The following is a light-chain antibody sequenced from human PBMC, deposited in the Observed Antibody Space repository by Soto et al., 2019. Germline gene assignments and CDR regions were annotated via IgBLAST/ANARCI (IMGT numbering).Light chain of an antibody. Sequence: QSVLPQPPSVSAAPGQKVIISCSGSSSNIGNNYVSWYQHLPGTAPKLLIYDNNKRPSGIPDRFSGSKSGTSATLGITGLQAGDEADYYCGTWDSSLSAEVFGGGTKVTVL. V-gene: IGLV1-51*01. CDR1: SSNIGNNY. J-gene: IGLJ2*01. CDR2: DNN. CDR3: GTWDSSLSAEV.